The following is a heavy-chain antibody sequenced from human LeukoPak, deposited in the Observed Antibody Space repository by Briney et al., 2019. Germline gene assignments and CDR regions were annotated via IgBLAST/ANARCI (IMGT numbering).Heavy chain of an antibody. V-gene: IGHV3-74*01. CDR3: ARALAVAGTGEFDP. Sequence: GGSLRLSCAASGLTFSSHWMHWVRQAPGKGLVWVSRMNSDGSSTSYADSVKGRFTISRDNAKNTLYLQMNSLRAEDTAVYYCARALAVAGTGEFDPWGQGTLVTVSS. CDR2: MNSDGSST. D-gene: IGHD6-19*01. CDR1: GLTFSSHW. J-gene: IGHJ5*02.